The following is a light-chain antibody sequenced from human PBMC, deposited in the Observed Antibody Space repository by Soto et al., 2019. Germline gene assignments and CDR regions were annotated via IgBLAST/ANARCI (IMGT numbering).Light chain of an antibody. CDR3: QQYYSTLT. J-gene: IGKJ3*01. Sequence: DIVMTQSPDSLAVSLGDRATINCKSSQSVLYSSNNKNYLAWYQQKPGQPPKLLIYWSSTRESGVPDRFSGSVSGTDFTLTISSLQAEDVAVYYCQQYYSTLTFGPGTKVDIK. CDR1: QSVLYSSNNKNY. V-gene: IGKV4-1*01. CDR2: WSS.